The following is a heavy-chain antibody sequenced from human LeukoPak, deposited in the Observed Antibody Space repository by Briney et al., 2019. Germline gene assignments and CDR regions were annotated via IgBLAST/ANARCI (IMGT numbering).Heavy chain of an antibody. CDR3: ASFSSGWYWFDP. D-gene: IGHD6-19*01. CDR1: GFTFSSYW. CDR2: INSDGSST. V-gene: IGHV3-74*01. J-gene: IGHJ5*02. Sequence: GGSLRLSCAASGFTFSSYWMHWFRQAPGKGLVWVSRINSDGSSTSYADSVKGRFTISRDNAKNTLYLQMNSLRAEDTAVYYCASFSSGWYWFDPWGQGTLVTVSS.